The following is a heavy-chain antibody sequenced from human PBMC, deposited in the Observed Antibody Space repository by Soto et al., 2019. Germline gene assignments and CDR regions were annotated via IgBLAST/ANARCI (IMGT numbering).Heavy chain of an antibody. J-gene: IGHJ4*02. CDR3: ARQSLLWFGELSGGFDY. Sequence: PSQTLSLTGAISGGSVSSNSAAWNWIRQSPSRGLEWLGRTYYRSKWYNDYAVSVKSRVTINPDTSKNQFSLQLNSVTPEDTAVYYCARQSLLWFGELSGGFDYWGQGTLVTVSS. V-gene: IGHV6-1*01. CDR2: TYYRSKWYN. D-gene: IGHD3-10*01. CDR1: GGSVSSNSAA.